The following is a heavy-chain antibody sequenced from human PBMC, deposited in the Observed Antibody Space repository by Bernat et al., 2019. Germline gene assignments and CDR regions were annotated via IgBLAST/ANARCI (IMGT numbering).Heavy chain of an antibody. CDR3: ARDPQGAVAGNSRGSYYYGMDV. Sequence: QVQLVQSGAEVKKPGASVKVSCKASGYTFTGYYMHWVRQAPGQGLEWMGWINPNSGGTNYAQKFQGWVTMTRDTSISTAYMELSRLRSDDTAVYYCARDPQGAVAGNSRGSYYYGMDVWGQGTTVTVSS. CDR1: GYTFTGYY. J-gene: IGHJ6*02. V-gene: IGHV1-2*04. CDR2: INPNSGGT. D-gene: IGHD6-19*01.